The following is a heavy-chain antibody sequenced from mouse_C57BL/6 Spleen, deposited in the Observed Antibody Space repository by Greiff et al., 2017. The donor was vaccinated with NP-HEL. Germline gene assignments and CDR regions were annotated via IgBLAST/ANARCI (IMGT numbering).Heavy chain of an antibody. CDR3: ARFYYSNYTGFDV. CDR1: GYTFTSYW. J-gene: IGHJ1*03. V-gene: IGHV1-69*01. D-gene: IGHD2-5*01. CDR2: IDPSDSYT. Sequence: QVQLQQPGAELVMPGASVKLSCKASGYTFTSYWMHWVKQRPGQGLEWIGEIDPSDSYTNYNQKFKGKSTLTVDKSSSTAYMQLSSLTSEDSAVYYCARFYYSNYTGFDVWGTGTTVTVSS.